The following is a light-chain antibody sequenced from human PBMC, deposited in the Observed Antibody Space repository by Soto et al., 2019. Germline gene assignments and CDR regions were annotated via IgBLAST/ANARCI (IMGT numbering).Light chain of an antibody. CDR2: HAS. J-gene: IGKJ1*01. Sequence: DIQMTQSPSTLPASVGDRVTITCRASQSISNWLAWYQQKPGTAPKVLIYHASNLQSGVLSRFSGCGSGTELTLSISSLEPVEFSTYYWQQYNRYSFGQGTKVELK. CDR1: QSISNW. CDR3: QQYNRYS. V-gene: IGKV1-5*01.